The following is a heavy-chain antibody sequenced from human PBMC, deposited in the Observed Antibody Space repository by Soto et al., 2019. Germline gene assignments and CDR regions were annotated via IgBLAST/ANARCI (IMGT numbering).Heavy chain of an antibody. V-gene: IGHV3-23*01. Sequence: EVQVLESGGGLVQPGGSLRLSCEGSEFTVSGHAMTWIGQAPGEGPEWVSTITADGGTYYADSVKGRFAMYRDTSENTLYLQMNSLGAEDTAAYYCAPHVSCSGGSCHYDAFAIRGQGTMVTVSS. CDR1: EFTVSGHA. J-gene: IGHJ3*02. CDR2: ITADGGT. D-gene: IGHD2-15*01. CDR3: APHVSCSGGSCHYDAFAI.